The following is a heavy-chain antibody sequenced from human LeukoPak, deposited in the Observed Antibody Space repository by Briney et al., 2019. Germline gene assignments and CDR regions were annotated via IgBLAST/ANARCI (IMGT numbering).Heavy chain of an antibody. V-gene: IGHV1-18*01. CDR3: AREQAATNTQVRFCLD. J-gene: IGHJ4*02. Sequence: ASVKVSCKASGYTFTSYGISWVRQAPGQGLEWMGWISAYNGNTNFAQKLQGRVTMTTDTSTSTAYMDLRSLRSDDTAVYYCAREQAATNTQVRFCLDWGQGTLVTVSS. CDR2: ISAYNGNT. D-gene: IGHD3-9*01. CDR1: GYTFTSYG.